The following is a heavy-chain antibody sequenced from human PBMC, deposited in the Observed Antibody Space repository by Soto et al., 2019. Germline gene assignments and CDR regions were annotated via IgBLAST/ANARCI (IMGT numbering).Heavy chain of an antibody. CDR3: AKDPSGVVVPAATDY. CDR1: GFTFSSYD. J-gene: IGHJ4*02. Sequence: GGSLRLSCAASGFTFSSYDMHWVRQATGKGLEWVSAIGTAGDTYYPGSVKGRFTISRENAKNSLYLQMNSLRAEDTAVYYCAKDPSGVVVPAATDYWGQGTLVTVSS. V-gene: IGHV3-13*01. CDR2: IGTAGDT. D-gene: IGHD2-2*01.